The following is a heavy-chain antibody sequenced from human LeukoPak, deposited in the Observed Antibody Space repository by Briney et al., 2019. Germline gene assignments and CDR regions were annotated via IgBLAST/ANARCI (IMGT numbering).Heavy chain of an antibody. CDR2: IHSGGRT. J-gene: IGHJ5*02. V-gene: IGHV3-53*01. CDR3: ARTVYYGDKDWFDP. Sequence: GGSLRLSCAASGFTVSSNYMSWVRQAPGKGLEWVSIIHSGGRTYYADSVKGRFTISRDNSNNTLCLQMNSLRAEDTAVYYCARTVYYGDKDWFDPWGQGTLVTVSS. D-gene: IGHD4-17*01. CDR1: GFTVSSNY.